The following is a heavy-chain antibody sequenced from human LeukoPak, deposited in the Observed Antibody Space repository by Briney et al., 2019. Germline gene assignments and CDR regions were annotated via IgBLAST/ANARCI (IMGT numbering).Heavy chain of an antibody. CDR2: ISGSGGST. Sequence: GGSLRLSCAASGFTFSSYTMSWVRQAPGKGLEWVSAISGSGGSTYYADSVKGRFTISRDNSKNTLYLQMNSLRAEDTAVYYCAKRTDYGDYEAWGQGTLVTVSS. D-gene: IGHD4-17*01. CDR3: AKRTDYGDYEA. V-gene: IGHV3-23*01. CDR1: GFTFSSYT. J-gene: IGHJ5*02.